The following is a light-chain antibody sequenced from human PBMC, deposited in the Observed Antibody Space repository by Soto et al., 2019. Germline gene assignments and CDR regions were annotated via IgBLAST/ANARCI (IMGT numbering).Light chain of an antibody. J-gene: IGKJ1*01. V-gene: IGKV3D-20*02. Sequence: EIVLTQSPGTLSLSPGERCTVSGVGVQLVSSSYLAVYQQKPGQGARLLIYGAYSRATCIPDRFSGIGSGTDFTITISSLEPEDFAVYYCQQRSNWPRTVGQGTQVEI. CDR3: QQRSNWPRT. CDR1: QLVSSSY. CDR2: GAY.